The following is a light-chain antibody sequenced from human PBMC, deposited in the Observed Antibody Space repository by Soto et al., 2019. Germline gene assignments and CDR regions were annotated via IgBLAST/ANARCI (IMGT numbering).Light chain of an antibody. J-gene: IGKJ5*01. CDR2: AAS. CDR1: QSISSS. V-gene: IGKV1-8*01. CDR3: QQYYSYPLT. Sequence: ASGMMQSPASFSASTGDRVTITCRASQSISSSLAWYQQKPGKAPKVLIYAASTLQSGVPSRFSGSGSGTDFTLTISCLQSEDFATYYCQQYYSYPLTFGQGTRLEIK.